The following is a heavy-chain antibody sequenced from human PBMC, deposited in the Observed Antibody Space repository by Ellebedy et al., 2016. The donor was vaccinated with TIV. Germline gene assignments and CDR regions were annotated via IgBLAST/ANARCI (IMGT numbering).Heavy chain of an antibody. D-gene: IGHD2-21*01. CDR2: ISDTSI. Sequence: PGGSLRLSCAASGFVFSSYTMNWVLQAPGKVLEWVSFISDTSIYYADAVEGRFTISRDNAKNSLYLQMNSLRAEDTAVYYCARGGGSFGDSCNYAEFWGQGTLVTVSS. V-gene: IGHV3-21*01. CDR3: ARGGGSFGDSCNYAEF. J-gene: IGHJ4*02. CDR1: GFVFSSYT.